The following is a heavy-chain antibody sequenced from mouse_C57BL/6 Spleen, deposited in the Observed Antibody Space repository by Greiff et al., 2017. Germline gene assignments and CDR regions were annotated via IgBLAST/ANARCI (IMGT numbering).Heavy chain of an antibody. V-gene: IGHV1-80*01. CDR2: IYPGDGDT. J-gene: IGHJ4*01. CDR1: GYAFSSYW. CDR3: ARSGGYSTYYAMDY. Sequence: QVQLKESGAELVKPGASVKISCKASGYAFSSYWMNWVKQRPGKGLEWIGQIYPGDGDTNYNGKFKGKATLTADKSSSTAYMQLSSLTAEDSAVYFCARSGGYSTYYAMDYWGQGTSVTVSS. D-gene: IGHD2-5*01.